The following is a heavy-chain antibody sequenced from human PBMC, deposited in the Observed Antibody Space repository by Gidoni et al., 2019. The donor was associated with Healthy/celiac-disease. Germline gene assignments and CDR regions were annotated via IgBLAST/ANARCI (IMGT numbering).Heavy chain of an antibody. Sequence: EVQLVESGGGLVQPGRSLRLSCTASGFTFGDYAMSWVRQAPGKGLEWVGFIRSKAYGGTTEYAASVKGRFTISRDDSKSIAYLQMNSLKTEDTAVYYCTKYSSSWYPFDYWGQGTLVTVSS. CDR1: GFTFGDYA. J-gene: IGHJ4*02. CDR2: IRSKAYGGTT. CDR3: TKYSSSWYPFDY. D-gene: IGHD6-13*01. V-gene: IGHV3-49*04.